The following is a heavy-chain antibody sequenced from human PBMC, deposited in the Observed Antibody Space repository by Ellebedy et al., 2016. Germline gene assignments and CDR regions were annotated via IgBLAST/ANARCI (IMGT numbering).Heavy chain of an antibody. CDR2: FDPEDGET. CDR3: ATLPYTSRYASWFDP. J-gene: IGHJ5*02. V-gene: IGHV1-24*01. Sequence: ASVKVSXXVSGYTLTELSMHWVRQAPGKGLEWMGGFDPEDGETIYAQKFQGRVTMTEDTSTDTAYMELSSLRSEDTAVYYCATLPYTSRYASWFDPWGQGTLVTVSS. CDR1: GYTLTELS. D-gene: IGHD2-2*01.